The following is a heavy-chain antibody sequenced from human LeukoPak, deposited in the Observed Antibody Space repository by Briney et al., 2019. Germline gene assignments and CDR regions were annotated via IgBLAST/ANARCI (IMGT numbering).Heavy chain of an antibody. CDR2: IIGSGGST. D-gene: IGHD3-10*01. CDR3: AKVRWFGELFDAFDI. J-gene: IGHJ3*02. V-gene: IGHV3-23*01. Sequence: GGALRLSCAASGFTFSSYAMSWVPQAPGKGLEWGSAIIGSGGSTYYAHSVEGRFTISRDNSKNTLYLQMNSLRAEDTAVYYCAKVRWFGELFDAFDIWGQGTMVTVSS. CDR1: GFTFSSYA.